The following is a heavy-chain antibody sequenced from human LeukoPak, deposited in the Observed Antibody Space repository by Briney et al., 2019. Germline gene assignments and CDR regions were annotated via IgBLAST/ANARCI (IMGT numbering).Heavy chain of an antibody. J-gene: IGHJ3*02. D-gene: IGHD2-15*01. CDR2: IIPIFGTA. CDR1: GGTFSSYA. Sequence: SVKVSCKASGGTFSSYAISWVRQAPGQGLEWMGGIIPIFGTANYAQKFQGRVTITADESTSTAYMELSSLRSEDTAVYYCARDLRSGGSYGNAFDIWGQGTMVTVSS. CDR3: ARDLRSGGSYGNAFDI. V-gene: IGHV1-69*01.